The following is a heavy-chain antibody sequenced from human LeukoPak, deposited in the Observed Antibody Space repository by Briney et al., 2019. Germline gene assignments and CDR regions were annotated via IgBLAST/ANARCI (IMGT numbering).Heavy chain of an antibody. D-gene: IGHD5-24*01. Sequence: SEPLSLTCTVSGGSISSYYWSWIRQPAGKGLEWIGRIYTSGSTYYNPSLKSRVTISVDTSKNQFSLKLSSVTAADTAVYYCARVGRDGYNQGYFQHWGQGTLVTVSS. CDR3: ARVGRDGYNQGYFQH. J-gene: IGHJ1*01. CDR1: GGSISSYY. V-gene: IGHV4-4*07. CDR2: IYTSGST.